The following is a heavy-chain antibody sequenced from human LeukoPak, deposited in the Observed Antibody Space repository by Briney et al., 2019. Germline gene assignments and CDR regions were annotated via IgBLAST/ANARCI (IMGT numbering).Heavy chain of an antibody. Sequence: GGSLRLSCAASGFTFSSYAMHWVRQAPGKGLEYVSAISSNGGSTYYANSVKGRFTISRDNSKNTLYLQMGSLRAEDMAVYYCAKGRAGIDYWGQGTLVIVSS. J-gene: IGHJ4*02. CDR1: GFTFSSYA. V-gene: IGHV3-64*01. D-gene: IGHD6-19*01. CDR2: ISSNGGST. CDR3: AKGRAGIDY.